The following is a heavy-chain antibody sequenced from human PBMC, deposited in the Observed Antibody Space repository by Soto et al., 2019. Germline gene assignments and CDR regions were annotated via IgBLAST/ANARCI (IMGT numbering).Heavy chain of an antibody. J-gene: IGHJ6*03. CDR2: ISSSSSYI. D-gene: IGHD2-15*01. CDR3: ARTGEGCSGGSCYPGDMDV. Sequence: GGSLRLSCAASGFTFSSYSMNWVRQAPGKGLEWVSSISSSSSYIYHTDSVKGRFNTSRDNAKNSLYLQMNSLRAEDTAVYYCARTGEGCSGGSCYPGDMDVWGKGTTVTVSS. CDR1: GFTFSSYS. V-gene: IGHV3-21*01.